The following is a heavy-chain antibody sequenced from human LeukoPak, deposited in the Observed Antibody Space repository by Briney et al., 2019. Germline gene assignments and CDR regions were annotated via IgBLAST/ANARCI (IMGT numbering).Heavy chain of an antibody. J-gene: IGHJ3*02. D-gene: IGHD6-19*01. V-gene: IGHV6-1*01. CDR2: TYYRSKRYN. CDR3: ARDRRAVAGPEVAFDI. Sequence: SQTLSLTCAISGDSVSSNSAAWNWIRQSPSRGLEWLGRTYYRSKRYNDYAVSVKSRITINPDTSKNQFSLQLNSVTPEDTAVYYCARDRRAVAGPEVAFDIWGQGTMVTVSS. CDR1: GDSVSSNSAA.